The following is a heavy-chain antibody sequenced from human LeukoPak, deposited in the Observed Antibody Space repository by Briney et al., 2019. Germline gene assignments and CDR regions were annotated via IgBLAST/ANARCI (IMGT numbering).Heavy chain of an antibody. Sequence: GGSLRLSCTASGFTFGDYAMSWFRQAPGKGLEGVGFIRSKAYGGTTENAASVKGRFTISRDDSKSIAYLQMNSLKTEDTAVYYCARGGVYCSSVSCSVDYWGQGILVTVSS. D-gene: IGHD2-2*01. V-gene: IGHV3-49*03. J-gene: IGHJ4*02. CDR1: GFTFGDYA. CDR2: IRSKAYGGTT. CDR3: ARGGVYCSSVSCSVDY.